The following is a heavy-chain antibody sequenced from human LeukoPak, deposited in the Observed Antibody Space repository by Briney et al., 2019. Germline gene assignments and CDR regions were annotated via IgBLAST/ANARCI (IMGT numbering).Heavy chain of an antibody. D-gene: IGHD3-10*01. V-gene: IGHV1-18*01. J-gene: IGHJ4*02. CDR2: ISAYNGNT. CDR3: ARDPGTYYYGSGSLLFDY. CDR1: GYTFTSYG. Sequence: ASVKVSCKASGYTFTSYGISWVRQAPGQGLEWMGWISAYNGNTNYAQKLQGRVTMTTDTSTSTAYMELRSLRSGDTAVYYCARDPGTYYYGSGSLLFDYWGQGTLVTVSS.